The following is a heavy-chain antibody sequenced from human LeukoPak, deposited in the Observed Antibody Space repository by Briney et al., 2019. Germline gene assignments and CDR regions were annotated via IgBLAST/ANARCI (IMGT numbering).Heavy chain of an antibody. CDR2: ISAYNGNT. V-gene: IGHV1-18*01. Sequence: GASVKVSCKASGGTFSSYAISWVRQAPGQGLEWMGWISAYNGNTNYAQKLQGRVTMTTDTSTSTAYMELRSLRSDDTAVYYCARDKERYYDFWSGYLQIENYYMDVWGKGTTVTVSS. CDR3: ARDKERYYDFWSGYLQIENYYMDV. J-gene: IGHJ6*03. CDR1: GGTFSSYA. D-gene: IGHD3-3*01.